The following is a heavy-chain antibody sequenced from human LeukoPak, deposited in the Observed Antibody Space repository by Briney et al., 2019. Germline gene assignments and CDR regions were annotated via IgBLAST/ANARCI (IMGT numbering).Heavy chain of an antibody. Sequence: GGSLRLSCEASAFIFSGHWLNWVRQTPGKGLEWVSAISGSGGSTYYADSVKGRFTISRDNSKNTLYLQMNSLRAEDTAVYYCAKEVGFPKYYFDYWGQGTLVTVSS. V-gene: IGHV3-23*01. J-gene: IGHJ4*02. CDR2: ISGSGGST. D-gene: IGHD1-26*01. CDR3: AKEVGFPKYYFDY. CDR1: AFIFSGHW.